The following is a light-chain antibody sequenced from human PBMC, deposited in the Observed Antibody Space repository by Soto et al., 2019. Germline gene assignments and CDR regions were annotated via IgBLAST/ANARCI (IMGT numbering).Light chain of an antibody. V-gene: IGKV3-20*01. Sequence: EIVLTQSPGTLSLSPGERATLSCRASQSVSSSYLAWYQQKPGQAPRLLIYGASSRATGIPDRFSGSGSGTDFTLTISRLEPEVFALYYCQQYRRSPLFTFGPGTKVDIK. CDR1: QSVSSSY. CDR3: QQYRRSPLFT. CDR2: GAS. J-gene: IGKJ3*01.